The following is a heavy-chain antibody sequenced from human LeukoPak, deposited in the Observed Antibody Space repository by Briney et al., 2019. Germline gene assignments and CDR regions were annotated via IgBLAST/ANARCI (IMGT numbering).Heavy chain of an antibody. CDR1: GDSVSSNSAA. CDR3: ARKTTLTAYLYYGMDV. V-gene: IGHV6-1*01. CDR2: TYYRSKWYN. D-gene: IGHD4-17*01. J-gene: IGHJ6*02. Sequence: PSQTLSLTCAISGDSVSSNSAAWNWIRQSPSRGLEWLGRTYYRSKWYNDYAGSVKSRVTINPDTSKNQFSLQLNSVTPEDTAVYYCARKTTLTAYLYYGMDVWGQGTTVTVSS.